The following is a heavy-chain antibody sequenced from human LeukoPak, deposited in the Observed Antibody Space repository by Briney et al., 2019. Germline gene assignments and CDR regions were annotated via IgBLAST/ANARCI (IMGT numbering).Heavy chain of an antibody. CDR1: GFTFSSYA. Sequence: PGGSLRLSCAASGFTFSSYAMSWVRQAPGKGLEWVSAISGSGGSTYYADSVKGRFTISRDNSKDTLYLQMNSLRAEDTALYYCARGSSGWFDDNWFDPWGQGTLATVSS. J-gene: IGHJ5*02. V-gene: IGHV3-23*01. CDR3: ARGSSGWFDDNWFDP. CDR2: ISGSGGST. D-gene: IGHD6-19*01.